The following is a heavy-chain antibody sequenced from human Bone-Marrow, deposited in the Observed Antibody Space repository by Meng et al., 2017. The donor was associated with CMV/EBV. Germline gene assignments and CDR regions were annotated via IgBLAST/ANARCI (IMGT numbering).Heavy chain of an antibody. Sequence: SEPLSLTCTVSGGSISSYYWIWIRQPPGKGLEWIGYIYYSGSTNYNPSLKSRVTISVDTSKNQFSLKLSSVTAADTAVYYCASGYSSSWYGGGYFQHWGQGTLVTVSS. V-gene: IGHV4-59*01. CDR1: GGSISSYY. J-gene: IGHJ1*01. CDR2: IYYSGST. CDR3: ASGYSSSWYGGGYFQH. D-gene: IGHD6-13*01.